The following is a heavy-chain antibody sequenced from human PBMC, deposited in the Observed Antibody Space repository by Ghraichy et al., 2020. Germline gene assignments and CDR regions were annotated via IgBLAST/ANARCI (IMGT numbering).Heavy chain of an antibody. D-gene: IGHD1-1*01. CDR3: ARDPTPGPGLYV. Sequence: ASVKVSCKASGYTFTMFHISWVRQAPGQGLEWMGWISPYNGNTYSAQKFQGRLIMTTDTSTTTAYMDLRSLRSDDTAVYYCARDPTPGPGLYVWGQGTTVTVSS. V-gene: IGHV1-18*01. J-gene: IGHJ6*02. CDR1: GYTFTMFH. CDR2: ISPYNGNT.